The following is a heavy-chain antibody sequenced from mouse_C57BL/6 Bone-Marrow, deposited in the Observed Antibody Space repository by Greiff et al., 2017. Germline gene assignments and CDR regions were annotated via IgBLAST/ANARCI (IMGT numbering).Heavy chain of an antibody. CDR3: AKIYDGYFYYDY. J-gene: IGHJ2*01. D-gene: IGHD2-3*01. Sequence: QVQLQQSGAELVRPGTSVQMSCKASGYTFTNYWIGWAKQRPGHGLEWIGDIYPGGGYTNYNEKFKGKATLTADKSSSTAYMQFSSLTSEDSAIYYCAKIYDGYFYYDYWVQGTTLTGAS. CDR2: IYPGGGYT. V-gene: IGHV1-63*01. CDR1: GYTFTNYW.